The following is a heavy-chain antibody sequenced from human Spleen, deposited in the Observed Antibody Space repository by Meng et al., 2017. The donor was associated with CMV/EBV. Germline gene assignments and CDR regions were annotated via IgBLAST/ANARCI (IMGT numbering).Heavy chain of an antibody. CDR1: GFTFISYG. V-gene: IGHV3-30*02. Sequence: LSLTCAASGFTFISYGMYWVRQAPGKGLEWVAFIRYDGSDKYYADSVKGRFTISRDNSKNTMYLQMNSLRAEDTAVYYCAKAPRPYYYGMDVWGQGTTVTVSS. CDR3: AKAPRPYYYGMDV. CDR2: IRYDGSDK. J-gene: IGHJ6*02.